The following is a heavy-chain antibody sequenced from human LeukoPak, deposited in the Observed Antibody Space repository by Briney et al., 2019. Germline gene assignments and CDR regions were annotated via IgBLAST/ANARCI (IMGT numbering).Heavy chain of an antibody. Sequence: GGSLRLSCAASGFTFSSYGMHWVRQAPGKGLEGVAFIRYDGSNKYYADSVKGRFTISRDNSKNTLYLQMNSLRAEDTDVYYCEKSRPRVVPAFFDYWGQGTLVTVSS. V-gene: IGHV3-30*02. CDR3: EKSRPRVVPAFFDY. CDR1: GFTFSSYG. D-gene: IGHD2-2*01. CDR2: IRYDGSNK. J-gene: IGHJ4*02.